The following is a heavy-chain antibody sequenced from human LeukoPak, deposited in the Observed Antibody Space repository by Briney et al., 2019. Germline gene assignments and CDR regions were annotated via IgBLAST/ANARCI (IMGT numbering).Heavy chain of an antibody. Sequence: SETLSLTCTVSGGSICNYYWSWIRQPPGKGLEWIGYIYYSGSTNYNPSLKSRVTISVDTSKNQFSLKLSSVTAADTAVYYCARDPGDGYNSLDWGQGTLVTVSS. CDR1: GGSICNYY. CDR2: IYYSGST. D-gene: IGHD5-24*01. J-gene: IGHJ4*02. CDR3: ARDPGDGYNSLD. V-gene: IGHV4-59*01.